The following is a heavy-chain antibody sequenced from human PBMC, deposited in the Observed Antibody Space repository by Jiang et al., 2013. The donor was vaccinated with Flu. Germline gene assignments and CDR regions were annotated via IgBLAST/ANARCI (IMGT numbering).Heavy chain of an antibody. CDR2: IIPIFDTT. CDR3: AKDRTGYSYGLFDY. CDR1: GGAFSSYA. D-gene: IGHD5-18*01. V-gene: IGHV1-69*06. J-gene: IGHJ4*02. Sequence: GAELKKPGSSVKVSCKASGGAFSSYAISWVRQAPGQGLEWMGGIIPIFDTTKYAQKFQGRVTITVDKSTSTAHMELSSLRSEDTAVYYCAKDRTGYSYGLFDYWGQGTLVTVSS.